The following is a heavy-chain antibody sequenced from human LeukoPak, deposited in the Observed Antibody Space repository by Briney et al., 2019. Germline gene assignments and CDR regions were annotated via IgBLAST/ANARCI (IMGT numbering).Heavy chain of an antibody. V-gene: IGHV4-34*01. J-gene: IGHJ4*02. CDR1: GGSFSGYY. Sequence: PSETLSLTCAVYGGSFSGYYWTWIRQPPGKGLEWIGGVNHSGSTTYTPSLKSRVTISVDTSKNQFSLNLSSVTAADTAVYYCARRFRIHFDYWGQGSLVTGSS. CDR3: ARRFRIHFDY. D-gene: IGHD3-10*01. CDR2: VNHSGST.